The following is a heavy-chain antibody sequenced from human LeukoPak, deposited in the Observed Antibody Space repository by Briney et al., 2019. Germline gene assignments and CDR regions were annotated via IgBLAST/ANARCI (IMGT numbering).Heavy chain of an antibody. V-gene: IGHV1-2*02. J-gene: IGHJ4*02. CDR1: GYTFPGHH. CDR2: INPKNGGT. CDR3: ARDGYGGNSFDY. D-gene: IGHD4-23*01. Sequence: ASVKVSCKASGYTFPGHHIHWVRQAPGQGLERMGWINPKNGGTNYAQKCQGRVTMTRDTSINTAFMELSRLNSDDTAGYFCARDGYGGNSFDYWGQGTLVTVSS.